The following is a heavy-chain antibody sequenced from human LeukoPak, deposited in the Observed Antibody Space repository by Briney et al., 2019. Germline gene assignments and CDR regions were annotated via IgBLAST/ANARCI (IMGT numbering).Heavy chain of an antibody. V-gene: IGHV3-33*01. CDR2: IWYDGSNK. Sequence: GGSLRLSCAASGFTFSSYGMHWVRQAPGKGLEWVAVIWYDGSNKYYADSVKGRFTISRDNSKNTLYLQMNSLRAEDTAVYYCARDDSRDGYNTHYYGMDVWGQGTTVTVSS. D-gene: IGHD5-24*01. CDR1: GFTFSSYG. J-gene: IGHJ6*02. CDR3: ARDDSRDGYNTHYYGMDV.